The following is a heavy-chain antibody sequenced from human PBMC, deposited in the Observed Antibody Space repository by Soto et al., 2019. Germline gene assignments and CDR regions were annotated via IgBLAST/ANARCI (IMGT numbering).Heavy chain of an antibody. Sequence: QLQLQESGPGLVKPSETLSLTCSVSGGSISTSSYFWGWIRQPPGKGLEWVGAVHYSGSANYRSSLQGQVTISVDRSQNQFSLRLRAVTAADTAVYYCARHRWVSGSYSGLLDLWGQGALVTVTS. CDR1: GGSISTSSYF. D-gene: IGHD1-26*01. CDR2: VHYSGSA. J-gene: IGHJ4*02. V-gene: IGHV4-39*01. CDR3: ARHRWVSGSYSGLLDL.